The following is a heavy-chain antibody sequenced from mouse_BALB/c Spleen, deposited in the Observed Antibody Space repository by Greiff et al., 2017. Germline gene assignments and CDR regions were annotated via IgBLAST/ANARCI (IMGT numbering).Heavy chain of an antibody. Sequence: EVNVVESGGGLVQPGGSLRLSCATSGFTFSDFYMEWVRQPPGKRLEWIAASRNKANDYTTEYSASVKGRFIVSRDTSQSILYLQMNALRAEDTAIYYCARDGAYGNYFDYWGQGTTLTVSS. CDR3: ARDGAYGNYFDY. CDR2: SRNKANDYTT. J-gene: IGHJ2*01. D-gene: IGHD2-1*01. V-gene: IGHV7-1*02. CDR1: GFTFSDFY.